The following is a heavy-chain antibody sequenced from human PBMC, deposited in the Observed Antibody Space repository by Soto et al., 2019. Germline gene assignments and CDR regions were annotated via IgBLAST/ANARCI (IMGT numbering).Heavy chain of an antibody. Sequence: QVQLVQSGAEVKKPGASVKVSCKASGYTFTSYDINWVRQATGQGLEWMGWMNPNSGNTAYAQKFQGRVTVTRNTSISTAYMELSSLRSEDTAVYYCAREKSSGYYYDYWGQGTLVTVSS. J-gene: IGHJ4*02. CDR1: GYTFTSYD. D-gene: IGHD3-22*01. CDR3: AREKSSGYYYDY. V-gene: IGHV1-8*01. CDR2: MNPNSGNT.